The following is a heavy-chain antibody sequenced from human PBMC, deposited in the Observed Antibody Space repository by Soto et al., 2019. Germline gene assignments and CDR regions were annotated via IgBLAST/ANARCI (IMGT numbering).Heavy chain of an antibody. Sequence: GGSLRLSCAASGFTVSSNYMSWVRQAPGKGLEWVSVIYSGGSTYYADSVKGRFTISRDNSKNTLYLQMNSLRAEDTAVYYCAKGSSSSWYNWFDPWGQGTLVTSPQ. CDR3: AKGSSSSWYNWFDP. J-gene: IGHJ5*02. D-gene: IGHD6-13*01. CDR2: IYSGGST. V-gene: IGHV3-66*01. CDR1: GFTVSSNY.